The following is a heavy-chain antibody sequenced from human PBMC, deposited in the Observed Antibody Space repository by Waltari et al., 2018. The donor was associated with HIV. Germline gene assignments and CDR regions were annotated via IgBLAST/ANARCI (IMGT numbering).Heavy chain of an antibody. V-gene: IGHV3-48*01. CDR3: ARDYSGTYADFDY. CDR1: GFTFSSYS. D-gene: IGHD1-26*01. J-gene: IGHJ4*02. CDR2: ISSSGSTI. Sequence: RLSCAASGFTFSSYSMNWVRQAPGKGLEWVSYISSSGSTIYYADSVRGRFTISRDNAKNSLYLQLNSLRAEDTAVYYCARDYSGTYADFDYWGQGTLVTVSS.